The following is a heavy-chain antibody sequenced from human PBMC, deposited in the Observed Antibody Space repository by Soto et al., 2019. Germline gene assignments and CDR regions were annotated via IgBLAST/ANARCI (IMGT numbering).Heavy chain of an antibody. CDR2: MGAHPGHS. J-gene: IGHJ6*04. D-gene: IGHD6-13*01. CDR3: VRVGQQLAEKGYNQFYGMGV. V-gene: IGHV1-18*01. Sequence: QFQLMQSGAEVKKPGASVQVSCKASGYNFTRFGISWVRQAPGHGLEWMGWMGAHPGHSRQAQKFQGRLTMTTDASMNTADIDLMRLTSDDTSFYYCVRVGQQLAEKGYNQFYGMGVWGKGTTVFVSS. CDR1: GYNFTRFG.